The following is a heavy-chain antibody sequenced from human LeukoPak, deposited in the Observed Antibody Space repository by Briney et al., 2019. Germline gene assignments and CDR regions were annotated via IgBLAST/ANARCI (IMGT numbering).Heavy chain of an antibody. V-gene: IGHV1-58*01. CDR2: IVVGSGNT. CDR1: GFTFTSSA. Sequence: ASVKVSCKASGFTFTSSAVQWVRQARGQRLEWIGWIVVGSGNTNYAQKFQERVTITRDMSTSTAYMELSSLRSEDTAVYYCAADRVNTILGVVINPYNWFDPWGQGTLVTVSS. CDR3: AADRVNTILGVVINPYNWFDP. D-gene: IGHD3-3*01. J-gene: IGHJ5*02.